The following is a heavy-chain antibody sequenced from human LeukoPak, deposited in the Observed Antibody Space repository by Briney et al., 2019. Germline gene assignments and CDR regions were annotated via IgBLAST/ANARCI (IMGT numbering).Heavy chain of an antibody. CDR1: GFTFSSYG. V-gene: IGHV3-30*18. CDR2: LSYDGSNK. J-gene: IGHJ4*02. D-gene: IGHD2-2*01. Sequence: PGRSLRLSCAASGFTFSSYGMHWVRQAPGKGLEWVAVLSYDGSNKYYADSVKGRFTISRDNSKNTLYLQMNSLRAEDTAVYYCAKDRAGVVVPAAWDLDYWGQGTLVTVSS. CDR3: AKDRAGVVVPAAWDLDY.